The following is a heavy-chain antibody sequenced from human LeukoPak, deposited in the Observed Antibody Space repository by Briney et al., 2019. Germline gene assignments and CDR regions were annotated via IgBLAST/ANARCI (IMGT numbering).Heavy chain of an antibody. CDR1: GFTFSSYA. V-gene: IGHV3-48*01. D-gene: IGHD5-24*01. CDR2: ISSSSSTI. CDR3: ARRDGFEFDP. J-gene: IGHJ5*02. Sequence: GGSLRLSCAASGFTFSSYAMSWVRQAPGKGLEWVSYISSSSSTIYYADSVKGRFTISRDNAKNSLYLQMNSLRAEDTAVYYCARRDGFEFDPWGQGTLVTVSS.